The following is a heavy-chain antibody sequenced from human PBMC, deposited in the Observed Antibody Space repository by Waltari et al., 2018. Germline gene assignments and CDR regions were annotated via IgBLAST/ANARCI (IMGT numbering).Heavy chain of an antibody. D-gene: IGHD3-3*01. CDR2: ISSSSSTR. Sequence: EVQLVESGGGLVQPGGSLRLSCAASGFTFSSYSMNWVRQAPGKGLEWVSYISSSSSTRYYADSVKGRFTISRDNAKNSLYLQMNSLRAEDTAVYYCARDHPLSSYDFWSGYYYYYYYGMDVWGQGTTVTVSS. J-gene: IGHJ6*02. V-gene: IGHV3-48*01. CDR3: ARDHPLSSYDFWSGYYYYYYYGMDV. CDR1: GFTFSSYS.